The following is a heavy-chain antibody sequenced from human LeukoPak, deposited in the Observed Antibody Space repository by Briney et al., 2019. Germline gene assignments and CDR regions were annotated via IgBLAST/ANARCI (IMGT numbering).Heavy chain of an antibody. D-gene: IGHD6-13*01. J-gene: IGHJ4*02. CDR2: IKSNTEGGTT. CDR1: GFSFRNAW. Sequence: GGSLRLSCAASGFSFRNAWMSWVRQAPGKGLEWVGRIKSNTEGGTTNYAAPVKGRFTISRDDSKNTLYLQMNSLKTEDTAVYYCITLDQRAIAAVYYWGQGALVTVSS. V-gene: IGHV3-15*06. CDR3: ITLDQRAIAAVYY.